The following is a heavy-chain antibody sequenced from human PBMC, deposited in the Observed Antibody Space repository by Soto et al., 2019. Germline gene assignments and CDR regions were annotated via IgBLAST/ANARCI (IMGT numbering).Heavy chain of an antibody. Sequence: PSETLSLTCTVSGGSISSSSYYWGWIRQPPGKGLEWIGSIYYSGSTYYNPSLKSRVTISVDTFKNQFSVKLSSVTAADTAVYYCTTYYYDSSGSPPDYWGQGTLVTVSS. V-gene: IGHV4-39*01. D-gene: IGHD3-22*01. CDR3: TTYYYDSSGSPPDY. CDR2: IYYSGST. CDR1: GGSISSSSYY. J-gene: IGHJ4*02.